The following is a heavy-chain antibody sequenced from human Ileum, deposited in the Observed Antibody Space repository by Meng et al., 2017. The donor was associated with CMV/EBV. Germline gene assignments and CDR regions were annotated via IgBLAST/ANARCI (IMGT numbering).Heavy chain of an antibody. J-gene: IGHJ4*02. CDR2: ISNSGGST. D-gene: IGHD1-1*01. CDR3: ATEDWNADY. CDR1: GFTFSSSP. V-gene: IGHV3-23*01. Sequence: LSCAASGFTFSSSPMNWVRQAPGKGLEWVSGISNSGGSTYYADSVKGRFTVSRDNSKNTLYLQMDSLRVEDTAVYYCATEDWNADYWGQGTLVTVSS.